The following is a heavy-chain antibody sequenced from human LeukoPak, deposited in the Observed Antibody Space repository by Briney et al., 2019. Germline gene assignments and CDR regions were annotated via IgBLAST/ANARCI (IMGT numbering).Heavy chain of an antibody. CDR1: GYTFTSYD. Sequence: ASVTVSYKASGYTFTSYDINWVRQAPGQGLEWTGWMNPNSGNTGYAQKFQGRVTMTRNTSISTAYMELSSLRSEDTAVYYCARGLTYSGYVDYWGQGTLVTVSS. CDR3: ARGLTYSGYVDY. D-gene: IGHD1-26*01. V-gene: IGHV1-8*01. CDR2: MNPNSGNT. J-gene: IGHJ4*02.